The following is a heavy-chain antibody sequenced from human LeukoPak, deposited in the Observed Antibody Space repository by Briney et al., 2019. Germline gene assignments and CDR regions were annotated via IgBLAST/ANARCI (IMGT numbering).Heavy chain of an antibody. D-gene: IGHD6-19*01. V-gene: IGHV3-30*02. CDR3: ANFPVAGTRRDDY. CDR2: IRYDGGNK. Sequence: GRSLRLSCAASGFTVSSSGVHWVRQAPGKGLEWLPFIRYDGGNKYYADSVKGRFTISRDNSKNTLYLQMNSLRAEDTAVYYCANFPVAGTRRDDYWGQGTLVTVSS. CDR1: GFTVSSSG. J-gene: IGHJ4*02.